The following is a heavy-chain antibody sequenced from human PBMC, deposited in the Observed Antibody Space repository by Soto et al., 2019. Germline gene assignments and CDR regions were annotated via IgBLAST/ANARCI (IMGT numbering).Heavy chain of an antibody. CDR3: ARDLYCTNGVCYSPGAAFDI. CDR1: GFTFSSYA. D-gene: IGHD2-8*01. CDR2: ISYDGSNK. V-gene: IGHV3-30-3*01. Sequence: GGSLRLSCAASGFTFSSYAMHWVRQAPGKGLEWVAVISYDGSNKYYADSVKGRFTISRDNSKNTLYLQMNSLRAEDTAVYYCARDLYCTNGVCYSPGAAFDIWGQGTMVTVSS. J-gene: IGHJ3*02.